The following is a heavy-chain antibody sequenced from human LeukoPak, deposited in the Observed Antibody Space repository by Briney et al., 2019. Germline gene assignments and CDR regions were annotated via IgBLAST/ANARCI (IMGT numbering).Heavy chain of an antibody. D-gene: IGHD6-6*01. CDR2: ISSSSSTI. Sequence: GGSLRLSCAASGFTFSSYSMNWVRQAPGKGLEGVSYISSSSSTIYYADSVKGRFTISRDNAKNSLYLQMNSLRAEDTAVYYCARGALSSSVWYDPWGQGTLVTVSS. CDR1: GFTFSSYS. CDR3: ARGALSSSVWYDP. J-gene: IGHJ5*02. V-gene: IGHV3-48*01.